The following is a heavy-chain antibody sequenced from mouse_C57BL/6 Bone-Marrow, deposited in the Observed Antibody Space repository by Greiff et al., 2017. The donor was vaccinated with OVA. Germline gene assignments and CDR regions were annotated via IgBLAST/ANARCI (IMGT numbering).Heavy chain of an antibody. CDR2: INPNNGGT. CDR1: GYTFTDYY. Sequence: EVQLQQSGPELVKPGASVKISCKASGYTFTDYYMNWVKQSHGKSLEWIGDINPNNGGTSYNQKLKGKATLTVDKSSSKAYMELRSLTSEDSAIYYCAASVYYFDYWGQGTTLTVSS. CDR3: AASVYYFDY. V-gene: IGHV1-26*01. J-gene: IGHJ2*01.